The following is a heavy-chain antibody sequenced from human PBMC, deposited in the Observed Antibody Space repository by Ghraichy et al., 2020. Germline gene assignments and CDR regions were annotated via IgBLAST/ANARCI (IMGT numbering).Heavy chain of an antibody. CDR3: ARDREVGYSYGVNYYYYGMDV. J-gene: IGHJ6*02. Sequence: SQTLSLTCTVSGGSISSYYWSWIRQPAGKGLEWIGRIYTSGSTNYNPSFKSRVTMSVDTSKNQFSLKLSSVTAADTAVYYCARDREVGYSYGVNYYYYGMDVWGQGTTVTVSS. CDR1: GGSISSYY. V-gene: IGHV4-4*07. D-gene: IGHD5-18*01. CDR2: IYTSGST.